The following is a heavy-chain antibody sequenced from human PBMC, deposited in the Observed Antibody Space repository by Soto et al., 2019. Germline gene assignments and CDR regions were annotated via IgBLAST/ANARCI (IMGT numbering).Heavy chain of an antibody. CDR3: ARSEGYCSSTSCYPDAFDI. D-gene: IGHD2-2*01. J-gene: IGHJ3*02. V-gene: IGHV4-59*01. CDR2: IYYSGST. CDR1: GGSISSYY. Sequence: QVQLQESGPGLVKPSEPLSLTCTVSGGSISSYYWSWIRQPPGKGLEWIGYIYYSGSTNYNPSLKSRVTISVDTSKNQFSLKLSSVTAADTAVYYCARSEGYCSSTSCYPDAFDIWGQGTMVTVSS.